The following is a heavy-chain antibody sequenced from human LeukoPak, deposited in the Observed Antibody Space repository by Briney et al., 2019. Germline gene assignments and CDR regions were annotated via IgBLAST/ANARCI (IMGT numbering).Heavy chain of an antibody. Sequence: SVKVSCKASVFTFTSSAVQWVRQARGQRLEWIGWIVVGSGNTNYAQKFQERVTITRDMSTSTAYMELSSLRSEDTAVYYCAARTRTVTSVGYFDYWGQGTLVTVSS. J-gene: IGHJ4*02. V-gene: IGHV1-58*01. D-gene: IGHD4-11*01. CDR2: IVVGSGNT. CDR3: AARTRTVTSVGYFDY. CDR1: VFTFTSSA.